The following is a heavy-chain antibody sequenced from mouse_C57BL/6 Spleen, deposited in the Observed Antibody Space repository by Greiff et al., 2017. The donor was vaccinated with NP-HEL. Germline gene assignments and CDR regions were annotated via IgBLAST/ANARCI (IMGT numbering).Heavy chain of an antibody. Sequence: EVHLVESGGGLVKPGGSLKLSCAASGFTFSSYTMSWVRQTPEKRLEWVATISGGGGNTYYPDSVKGRFTISRDNAKNTLYLQMSSLRSEDTALYYCARQMGPIYYYGSSPFDYWGQGTTLTVSS. CDR1: GFTFSSYT. D-gene: IGHD1-1*01. V-gene: IGHV5-9*01. CDR3: ARQMGPIYYYGSSPFDY. CDR2: ISGGGGNT. J-gene: IGHJ2*01.